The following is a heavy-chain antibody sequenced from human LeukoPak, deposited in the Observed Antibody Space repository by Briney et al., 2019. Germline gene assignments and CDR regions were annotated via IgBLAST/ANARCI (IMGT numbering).Heavy chain of an antibody. CDR2: INPNSGGT. CDR3: AREYQLLNQYYYYYGMDV. J-gene: IGHJ6*02. V-gene: IGHV1-2*06. CDR1: GYTFTGYY. D-gene: IGHD2-2*02. Sequence: ASVKVSCKASGYTFTGYYMHWVRQAPGQGLEWMGRINPNSGGTNYAQKFQGRATMTRDTSISTAYMELSRLRSDDTAVYYCAREYQLLNQYYYYYGMDVWGQGTAVTVSS.